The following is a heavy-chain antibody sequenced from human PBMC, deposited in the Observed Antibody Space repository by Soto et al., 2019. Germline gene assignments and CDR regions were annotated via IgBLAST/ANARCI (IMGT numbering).Heavy chain of an antibody. D-gene: IGHD2-15*01. CDR2: INHSGST. CDR1: GGSFSGYY. V-gene: IGHV4-34*01. Sequence: SETLSLTCAVYGGSFSGYYWSWIRQPPGKGLEWIGEINHSGSTNYNPSLKSRVTISVDTSKNQFSLKLSSVTAADTAVYYCARGSGYCSGGSCYRHRFFDYWGQGTLVTVSS. CDR3: ARGSGYCSGGSCYRHRFFDY. J-gene: IGHJ4*02.